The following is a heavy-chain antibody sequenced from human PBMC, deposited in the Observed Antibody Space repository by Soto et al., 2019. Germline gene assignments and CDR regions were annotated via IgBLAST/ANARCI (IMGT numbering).Heavy chain of an antibody. J-gene: IGHJ4*02. Sequence: ASVKVSCKASGYIFINYAIHWVRQAPGQRLEWMGWINAGKGDTIYSQKFQDRITINRGTSASTAYMELGRLRPEDMAVYYCARSVGAALSDYWGQGTLVTVSS. CDR1: GYIFINYA. CDR2: INAGKGDT. V-gene: IGHV1-3*01. D-gene: IGHD1-26*01. CDR3: ARSVGAALSDY.